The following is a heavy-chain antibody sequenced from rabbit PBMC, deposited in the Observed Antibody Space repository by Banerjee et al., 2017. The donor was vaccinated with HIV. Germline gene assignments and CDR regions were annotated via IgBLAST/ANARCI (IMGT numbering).Heavy chain of an antibody. V-gene: IGHV1S45*01. D-gene: IGHD4-1*01. Sequence: QEQLEESGGDLVKPEGSLTLTCTASGFSFNNKYVMCWVRQAPVTGLEWIACINAGNDDKICYASWAKGRFTISKTSSTTVALQMTSLTAADTATYFCARDLAGVIGWNFDLWGPGPLVPVS. CDR2: INAGNDDKI. CDR1: GFSFNNKYV. J-gene: IGHJ4*01. CDR3: ARDLAGVIGWNFDL.